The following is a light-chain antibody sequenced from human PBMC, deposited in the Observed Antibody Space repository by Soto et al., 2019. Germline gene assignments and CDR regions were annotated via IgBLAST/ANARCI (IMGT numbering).Light chain of an antibody. Sequence: IVLTQSPGTLSLSPGERATLSCRASQSVSSIYFAWYQQKRGQAPRLLIYGASTRATGIPARFSGSGSGTEFTLTISSLQSEDFAVYYCQQYGSSPLTFGGGTKVDIK. CDR2: GAS. CDR3: QQYGSSPLT. J-gene: IGKJ4*01. CDR1: QSVSSIY. V-gene: IGKV3-20*01.